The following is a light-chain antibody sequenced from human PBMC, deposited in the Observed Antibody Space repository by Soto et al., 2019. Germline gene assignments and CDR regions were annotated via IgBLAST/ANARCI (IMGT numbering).Light chain of an antibody. CDR3: QSYDSRLSGLYV. V-gene: IGLV1-40*01. CDR2: GNS. Sequence: HCVLTQPLSVSGAPWPRVTISCTGSSSNIGAGYDVHWYQQLPGTAPKLLIYGNSNRPSGVPDRFSGSKSGTSASLAITGLQAEDEADYYCQSYDSRLSGLYVFGTGTKVTVL. J-gene: IGLJ1*01. CDR1: SSNIGAGYD.